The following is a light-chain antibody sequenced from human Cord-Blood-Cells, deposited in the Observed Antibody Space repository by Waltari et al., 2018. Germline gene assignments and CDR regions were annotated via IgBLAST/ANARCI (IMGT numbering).Light chain of an antibody. V-gene: IGKV3-15*01. J-gene: IGKJ1*01. CDR3: QQYNNWWT. Sequence: EIVMTPSPATLSVSPGERATLSCRASKSVSSNLAWYQPKPGQAPRLLIYGASTRATGIPARFSGSGSGTEFTLTISSLQSEDFAVYYCQQYNNWWTFGQGTKVEIK. CDR1: KSVSSN. CDR2: GAS.